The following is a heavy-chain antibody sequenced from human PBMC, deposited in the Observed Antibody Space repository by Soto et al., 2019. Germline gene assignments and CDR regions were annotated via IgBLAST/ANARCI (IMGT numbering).Heavy chain of an antibody. CDR1: VFTFSSYA. CDR3: AKVHSSALDY. CDR2: ISGSGGST. V-gene: IGHV3-23*01. Sequence: SLRLSCAASVFTFSSYAMSWVRQAPGKGLEWVSAISGSGGSTYYADSVKGRFTISRDNSKNTLYLQMNSLRAGDTAVYYCAKVHSSALDYWGQGTLVTVSS. D-gene: IGHD6-19*01. J-gene: IGHJ4*02.